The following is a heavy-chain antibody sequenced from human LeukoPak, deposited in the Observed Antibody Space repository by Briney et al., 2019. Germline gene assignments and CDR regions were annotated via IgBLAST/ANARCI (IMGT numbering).Heavy chain of an antibody. J-gene: IGHJ3*02. Sequence: PSETLSLTCTVSGYSISSGYYWGWIRQPPGKGLEWIGYIYYSGSTYYNPSLKSRVTISVDTSKNQFSLKLSSVTAADTAVYYCARDKGRSGWYRAFDIWGQGTMVTVSS. V-gene: IGHV4-30-4*08. CDR3: ARDKGRSGWYRAFDI. CDR2: IYYSGST. D-gene: IGHD6-19*01. CDR1: GYSISSGYY.